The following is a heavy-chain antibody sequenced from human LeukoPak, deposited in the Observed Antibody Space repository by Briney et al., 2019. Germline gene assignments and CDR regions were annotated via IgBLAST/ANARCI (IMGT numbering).Heavy chain of an antibody. CDR2: MNPNSGNT. V-gene: IGHV1-8*01. Sequence: ASVKVSCKASGYTFTSYDINWVRQATGQGLEWMGWMNPNSGNTGYAQKFQGRVAMTRNTSISTAYMELSSLRSEDTAVYYCARESGSYLPFHYYYYMDVWGKGTTVTVSS. D-gene: IGHD1-26*01. CDR1: GYTFTSYD. CDR3: ARESGSYLPFHYYYYMDV. J-gene: IGHJ6*03.